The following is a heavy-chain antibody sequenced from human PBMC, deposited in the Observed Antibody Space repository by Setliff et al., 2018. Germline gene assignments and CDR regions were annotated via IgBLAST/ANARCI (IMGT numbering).Heavy chain of an antibody. V-gene: IGHV4-61*09. D-gene: IGHD3-10*01. CDR3: ARDRSTVIRGVTSFFYYYMDV. Sequence: LSLTCSVSGGSISSGGFYWSWIRQSAGRGLEWIGHFHTGGATDYNLSLKSRVTISLASSKNQCSLRLSSVTAADAAVYFCARDRSTVIRGVTSFFYYYMDVWGGGTTVTVSS. CDR1: GGSISSGGFY. J-gene: IGHJ6*03. CDR2: FHTGGAT.